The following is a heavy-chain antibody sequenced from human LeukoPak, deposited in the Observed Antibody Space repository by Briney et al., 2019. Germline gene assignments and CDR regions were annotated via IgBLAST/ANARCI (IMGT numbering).Heavy chain of an antibody. CDR1: GFTFSSYG. CDR2: ISYDGSSK. V-gene: IGHV3-30*18. J-gene: IGHJ4*02. D-gene: IGHD2-21*02. Sequence: GGSLRLSCAASGFTFSSYGMHWVRQAPGKGLEWVAFISYDGSSKYYADSVKGRFTISRDNSKNTLYLQMDSLRAEDTAMYYCAKEAAYCGGDCYSGSDYWGQGTLVTVSS. CDR3: AKEAAYCGGDCYSGSDY.